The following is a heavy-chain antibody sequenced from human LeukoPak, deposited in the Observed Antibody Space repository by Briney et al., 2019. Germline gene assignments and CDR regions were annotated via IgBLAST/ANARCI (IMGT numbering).Heavy chain of an antibody. V-gene: IGHV4-39*02. J-gene: IGHJ4*02. CDR3: AATTIYYRISATDY. Sequence: SETLSLTCTVSGDSMSRNDYYWGWIRQPPGQGLEWIASIYSGGSTYYNPSLKSRIAISADSSESPLSLRLSSVTVADTAVYYCAATTIYYRISATDYWGQGVLVTVSS. CDR1: GDSMSRNDYY. CDR2: IYSGGST. D-gene: IGHD3-10*01.